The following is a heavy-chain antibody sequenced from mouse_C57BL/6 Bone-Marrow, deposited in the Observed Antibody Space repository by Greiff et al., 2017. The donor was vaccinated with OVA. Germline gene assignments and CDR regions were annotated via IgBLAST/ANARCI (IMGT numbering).Heavy chain of an antibody. CDR1: GYTFTSYW. CDR2: IHPNSGST. CDR3: ASYYSNVYAMDY. Sequence: QVQLQQPGAELVKPGASVKLSCKASGYTFTSYWMHWVKQRPGQGLEWIGMIHPNSGSTNYNEKFKSKATLTVDKSSSTAYMQLSSLTSEDSAVYYCASYYSNVYAMDYWGQGTSVTVSS. J-gene: IGHJ4*01. V-gene: IGHV1-64*01. D-gene: IGHD2-5*01.